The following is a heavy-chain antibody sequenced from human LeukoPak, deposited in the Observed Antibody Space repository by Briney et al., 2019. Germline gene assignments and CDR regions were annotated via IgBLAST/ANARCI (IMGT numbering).Heavy chain of an antibody. Sequence: GGSVRLSCAASGFTFSRYDMSWVRQAPGKGLEWVSAISGSGSSTYYADSVKGRFTISRDTSKNTLYLQMNSLRAEDTALYYCARVGFSSGWFAFDYWGQGTLVTVSS. CDR2: ISGSGSST. D-gene: IGHD6-19*01. V-gene: IGHV3-23*01. CDR1: GFTFSRYD. CDR3: ARVGFSSGWFAFDY. J-gene: IGHJ4*02.